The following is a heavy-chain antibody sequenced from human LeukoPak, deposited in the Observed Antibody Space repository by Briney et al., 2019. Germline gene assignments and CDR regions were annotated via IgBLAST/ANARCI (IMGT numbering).Heavy chain of an antibody. CDR3: ARGEDYYDSSGPCY. CDR2: MNPNSGNT. J-gene: IGHJ4*02. Sequence: ASVKVSCKASGYTFTSYDINWVRQATGQGLEWMGWMNPNSGNTGYAQKFQGRVTMTRDTSTSTVYMELSSLRSEDTAVYYCARGEDYYDSSGPCYWGQGTLVTLSS. CDR1: GYTFTSYD. D-gene: IGHD3-22*01. V-gene: IGHV1-8*02.